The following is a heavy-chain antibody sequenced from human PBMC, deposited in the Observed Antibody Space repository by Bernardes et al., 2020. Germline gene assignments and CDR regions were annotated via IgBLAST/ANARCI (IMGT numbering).Heavy chain of an antibody. CDR2: ISAYNGNT. D-gene: IGHD5-12*01. J-gene: IGHJ6*04. CDR1: GYTFTSYG. CDR3: AKDSLTTHPYDWYYYYGMDV. Sequence: ASVKVSCKASGYTFTSYGISWVRQAPGQGLEWMGWISAYNGNTNYAQKLQGRVTMTTDTSTSTAYMELRSLRSDDTAVYYCAKDSLTTHPYDWYYYYGMDVWGKGTTVTVSS. V-gene: IGHV1-18*01.